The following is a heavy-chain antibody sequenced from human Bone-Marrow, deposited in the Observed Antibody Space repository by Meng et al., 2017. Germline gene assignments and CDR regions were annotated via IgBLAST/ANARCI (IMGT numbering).Heavy chain of an antibody. Sequence: ASVKVSCKASGYTFTSYGISWVRQAPGQGLEWMGWISAYNGNTNYAQKLQGRVTMTTDTSTSTAYVELGRLRSDDTAVYYCARDAVPAAAILFSSQAWYYFDYWGQGTLVTVSS. CDR3: ARDAVPAAAILFSSQAWYYFDY. CDR2: ISAYNGNT. J-gene: IGHJ4*02. V-gene: IGHV1-18*01. CDR1: GYTFTSYG. D-gene: IGHD2-2*01.